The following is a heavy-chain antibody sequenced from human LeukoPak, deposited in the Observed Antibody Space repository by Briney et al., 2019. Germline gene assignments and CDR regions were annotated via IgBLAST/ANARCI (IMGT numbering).Heavy chain of an antibody. J-gene: IGHJ5*02. Sequence: ASVKVSCKASGYTFTSYDINWVRQASGQGLEWMGWISAYNGNTNYAQKLQGRVTMTTDTSTSTAFMELRSLRSDDTAVYYCARDLYGSGSSFDPWGQGTLVTVSS. V-gene: IGHV1-18*01. CDR3: ARDLYGSGSSFDP. CDR2: ISAYNGNT. CDR1: GYTFTSYD. D-gene: IGHD3-10*01.